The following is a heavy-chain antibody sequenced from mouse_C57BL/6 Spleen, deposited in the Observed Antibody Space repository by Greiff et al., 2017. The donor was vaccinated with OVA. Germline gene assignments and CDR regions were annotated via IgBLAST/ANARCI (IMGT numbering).Heavy chain of an antibody. CDR3: ARDGYWGYFDV. D-gene: IGHD2-3*01. Sequence: QVQLQQPGAELVRPGSSVKLSCKASGYTFPSYRMHWVKQKPIQGLEWVGNIYPSDSETHYNQKFKDKATLTVDKSSSTAYMQLSSLTSEDSAVYYCARDGYWGYFDVWGTGTTVTVSS. CDR2: IYPSDSET. CDR1: GYTFPSYR. V-gene: IGHV1-52*01. J-gene: IGHJ1*03.